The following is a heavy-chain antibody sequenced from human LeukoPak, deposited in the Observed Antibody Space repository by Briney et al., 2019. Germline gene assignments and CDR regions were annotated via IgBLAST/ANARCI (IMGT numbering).Heavy chain of an antibody. J-gene: IGHJ3*02. CDR2: INAGNGNT. Sequence: ASVKVSCKASGYTFTSYAMHWVRQAPGQRLEWMGWINAGNGNTKYSQKFQGRVTITRDTSASTAYMELSSLRFEDTAVYYCASHTSYDSSGYPDAFDIWGQGTMVTVSS. D-gene: IGHD3-22*01. CDR3: ASHTSYDSSGYPDAFDI. V-gene: IGHV1-3*01. CDR1: GYTFTSYA.